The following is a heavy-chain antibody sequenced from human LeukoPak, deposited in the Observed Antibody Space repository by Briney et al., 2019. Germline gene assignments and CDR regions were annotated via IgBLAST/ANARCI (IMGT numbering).Heavy chain of an antibody. D-gene: IGHD5-18*01. V-gene: IGHV3-9*01. CDR3: SKSTNSYDFYYYMDV. J-gene: IGHJ6*03. Sequence: GRSLRLSCAASGFTFDDYAMHWVRQAPGKGLEWVSGISWNSGSIGYADSVKGRFTISRDNAKNSLYLQMNSLRAEDTALYYCSKSTNSYDFYYYMDVWGKGTTVTVSS. CDR2: ISWNSGSI. CDR1: GFTFDDYA.